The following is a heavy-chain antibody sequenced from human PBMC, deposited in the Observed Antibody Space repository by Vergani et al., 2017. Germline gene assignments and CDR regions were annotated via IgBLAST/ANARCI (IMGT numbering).Heavy chain of an antibody. CDR1: GGSINSHNYY. D-gene: IGHD2-15*01. V-gene: IGHV4-61*02. Sequence: QVQLQESGPGLVKPSQTLSLTCTVSGGSINSHNYYWSWIRQPAGKGLEWIGRIHTSGSTNYNPPLKSRVTMSEDTSKNQFSLNLTSVTAADTAEYFCARGSCLGGSCYKPLFDYWGQGILVTVSS. J-gene: IGHJ4*02. CDR2: IHTSGST. CDR3: ARGSCLGGSCYKPLFDY.